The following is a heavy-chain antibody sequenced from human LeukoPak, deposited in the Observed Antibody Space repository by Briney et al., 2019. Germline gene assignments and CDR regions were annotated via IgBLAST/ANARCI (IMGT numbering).Heavy chain of an antibody. D-gene: IGHD3-22*01. Sequence: GGSLRLSCAASGFTFSSYAMSWVRQAPGKGLEWVSAISGSGGGTYYADSVKGRFTISRDNSKNTLYLQMNSLRAEDTAVYYCWYYYDSSGYYTRFCDYFDYWGQGTLVTVSS. CDR1: GFTFSSYA. CDR2: ISGSGGGT. J-gene: IGHJ4*02. CDR3: WYYYDSSGYYTRFCDYFDY. V-gene: IGHV3-23*01.